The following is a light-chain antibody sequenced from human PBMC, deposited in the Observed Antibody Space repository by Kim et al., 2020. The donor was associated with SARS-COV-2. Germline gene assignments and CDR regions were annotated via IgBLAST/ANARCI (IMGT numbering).Light chain of an antibody. CDR3: QVWDSSSDPWV. CDR1: NIGRKS. Sequence: SYELTQPPSVSVAPGKTARITCGGNNIGRKSVHWYQQKPGQAPVLVIYYDSDRPSGNPERFSGSNSGNTATLTISRVEAGDEADYYCQVWDSSSDPWVFG. J-gene: IGLJ3*02. CDR2: YDS. V-gene: IGLV3-21*04.